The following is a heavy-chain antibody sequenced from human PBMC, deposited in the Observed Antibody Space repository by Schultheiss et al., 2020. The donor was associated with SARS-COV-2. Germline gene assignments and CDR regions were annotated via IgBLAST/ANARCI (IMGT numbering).Heavy chain of an antibody. CDR3: AKAPVGVVVPAAIPPFDY. CDR1: GFTFSSYW. Sequence: GGSLRLSCAASGFTFSSYWMHWVRQAPGKGLVWVSRINSDGSSTSYADSVKGRFTISRDNAKNTLYLQMNSLRAEDTAVYYCAKAPVGVVVPAAIPPFDYWGQGTLVTVSS. D-gene: IGHD2-2*01. J-gene: IGHJ4*02. V-gene: IGHV3-74*01. CDR2: INSDGSST.